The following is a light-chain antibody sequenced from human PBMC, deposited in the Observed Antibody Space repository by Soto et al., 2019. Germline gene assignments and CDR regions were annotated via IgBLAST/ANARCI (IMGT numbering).Light chain of an antibody. V-gene: IGKV1-9*01. J-gene: IGKJ4*01. CDR1: QDISTF. Sequence: DIELTQSPSFLSASVGDRVTISCRASQDISTFLAWYQQKPGKAPKLLIHAASTLQGGVPSRFSGSGSGTDFSLTISSLQPEDFATYYCQQVDNYPLTCGGGTKVEI. CDR3: QQVDNYPLT. CDR2: AAS.